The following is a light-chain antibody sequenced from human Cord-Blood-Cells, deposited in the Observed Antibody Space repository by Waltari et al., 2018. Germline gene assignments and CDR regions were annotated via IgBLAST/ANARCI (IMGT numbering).Light chain of an antibody. CDR2: AAS. CDR3: QKYNSAPQT. CDR1: QGISNY. J-gene: IGKJ1*01. Sequence: DIQMTQSPSSLSASVGERVTITCRAIQGISNYLAWYQQKPGKVPKLLIYAASTLQSGGPSRFSGSGSGTDFTLTISSLQPEDVATYYCQKYNSAPQTFGQGTKVEIK. V-gene: IGKV1-27*01.